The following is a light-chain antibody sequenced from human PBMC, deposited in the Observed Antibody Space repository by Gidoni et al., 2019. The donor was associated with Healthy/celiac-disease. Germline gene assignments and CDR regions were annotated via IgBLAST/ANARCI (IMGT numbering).Light chain of an antibody. J-gene: IGKJ1*01. CDR1: QSISSY. CDR2: AAS. Sequence: DIQMTQSPSSLSASVGDRVTITCRASQSISSYLNWYQQKPGKAPKLLIYAASSLQSGVPSRFSCSGSGTDFTLTISSLQPEDFATYYCPQSYSTPRTFGQGTKVEIK. V-gene: IGKV1-39*01. CDR3: PQSYSTPRT.